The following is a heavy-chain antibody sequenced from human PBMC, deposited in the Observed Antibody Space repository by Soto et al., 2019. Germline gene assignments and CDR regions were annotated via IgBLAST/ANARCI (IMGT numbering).Heavy chain of an antibody. Sequence: SETLSLTCTVSGGSVSSGGYFWSWIRQPPGKGLEWIGYISYSGSTKYNPSLESRVTISVDTSNKNFSLKLASVTAADTAVYYCARAPYSSGWPDSWGQGTLITVSS. D-gene: IGHD6-19*01. J-gene: IGHJ4*02. CDR2: ISYSGST. V-gene: IGHV4-61*03. CDR3: ARAPYSSGWPDS. CDR1: GGSVSSGGYF.